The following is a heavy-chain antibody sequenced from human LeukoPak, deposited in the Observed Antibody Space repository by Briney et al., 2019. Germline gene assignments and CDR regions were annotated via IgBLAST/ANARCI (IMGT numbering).Heavy chain of an antibody. J-gene: IGHJ4*02. CDR1: GGSFSAYY. D-gene: IGHD6-13*01. Sequence: NPSETLSLTCAVYGGSFSAYYWSWIRQPPGKGLEWIGEINHSGSTNYNPSLKSRVTISVDTSKNQFSLKLSSVTVADTAVYYCARYLRRGSWPLDSWGQGTLVTVSS. CDR2: INHSGST. V-gene: IGHV4-34*01. CDR3: ARYLRRGSWPLDS.